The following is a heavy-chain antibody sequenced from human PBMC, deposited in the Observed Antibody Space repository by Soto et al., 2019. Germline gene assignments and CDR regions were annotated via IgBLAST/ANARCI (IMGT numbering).Heavy chain of an antibody. CDR2: VFSSVSV. J-gene: IGHJ4*02. CDR3: TRDGMTTGDT. Sequence: SDTLSLTCIVSGVSVTIYTWSWVRQPANKGLEWIGRVFSSVSVTYSPSLKSRVRISMDTPENRISLKLDSVTAADAGVYYCTRDGMTTGDTWGPGTLVTVSS. V-gene: IGHV4-4*07. CDR1: GVSVTIYT. D-gene: IGHD2-21*02.